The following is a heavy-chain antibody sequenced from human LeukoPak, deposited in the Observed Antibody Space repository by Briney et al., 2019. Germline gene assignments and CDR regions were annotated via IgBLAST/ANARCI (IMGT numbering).Heavy chain of an antibody. CDR2: IIPVFGSS. CDR1: EGTFSSSA. V-gene: IGHV1-69*13. CDR3: ASVTTVTTKGHGAFDV. D-gene: IGHD4-17*01. J-gene: IGHJ3*01. Sequence: SVKVSCKASEGTFSSSAISWVRQAPGQGLEWLGGIIPVFGSSNYAQNFQGRVTITADESTSTAYMELSSLRSEDTAVYYCASVTTVTTKGHGAFDVWGQGTMVTVSS.